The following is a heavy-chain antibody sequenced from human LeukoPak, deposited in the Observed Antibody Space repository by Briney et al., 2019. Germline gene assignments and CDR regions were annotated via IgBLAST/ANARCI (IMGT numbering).Heavy chain of an antibody. CDR2: IYYSGTT. D-gene: IGHD6-13*01. CDR1: GGSISSYY. CDR3: ARGVYIAAAQYGY. Sequence: PSETLSLTCTVSGGSISSYYWNWIRQPPGKGLEWIGYIYYSGTTNYNPSLKSRVTISVDTSKNQFSLKLSAVTAADTAVYYCARGVYIAAAQYGYWGQGTLVTVSS. J-gene: IGHJ4*02. V-gene: IGHV4-59*01.